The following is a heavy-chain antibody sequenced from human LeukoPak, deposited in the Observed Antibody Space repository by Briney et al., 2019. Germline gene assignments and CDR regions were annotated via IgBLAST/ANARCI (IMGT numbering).Heavy chain of an antibody. J-gene: IGHJ4*02. V-gene: IGHV3-43*02. CDR2: IIGEGGST. Sequence: PGGSLRLSCAASGFPFDDYAMHCVRPAPGEGLEWVFLIIGEGGSTYYADSVKGRFTIYRDNSKTSLYLQMNSLRTEDTALCYCAKDYPPSAVACFDYWGQGTLVTVSS. CDR1: GFPFDDYA. CDR3: AKDYPPSAVACFDY. D-gene: IGHD6-19*01.